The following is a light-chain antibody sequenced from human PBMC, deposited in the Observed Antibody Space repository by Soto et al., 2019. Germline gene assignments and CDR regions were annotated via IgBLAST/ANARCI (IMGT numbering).Light chain of an antibody. CDR3: QQSKSFPRT. Sequence: DIQMTQSPSYVSASVGDRVTITCRASQRISSWLAWYQQRPGKAPNLLIYGASTLQSGVPSRFSGSGYETDFTLSISNLQPEDSATYYCQQSKSFPRTFGGGTRVEIK. CDR1: QRISSW. J-gene: IGKJ4*01. CDR2: GAS. V-gene: IGKV1D-12*01.